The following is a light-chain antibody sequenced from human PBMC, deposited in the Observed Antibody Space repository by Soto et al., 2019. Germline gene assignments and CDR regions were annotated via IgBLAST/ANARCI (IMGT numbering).Light chain of an antibody. Sequence: QAVVTQPPSVSGAPGQRVTISCTGSSSNIGAGYDVHWYQQLPGTAPKLLIYGNSNRPSGVPDRFSGYKSGTSASLAITGLQAEDEADNYCQSYDSSLSGYVFGTGTKRTV. J-gene: IGLJ1*01. CDR1: SSNIGAGYD. V-gene: IGLV1-40*01. CDR2: GNS. CDR3: QSYDSSLSGYV.